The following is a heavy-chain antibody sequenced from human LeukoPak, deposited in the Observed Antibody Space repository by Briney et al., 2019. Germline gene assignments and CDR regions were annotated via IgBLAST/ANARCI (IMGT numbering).Heavy chain of an antibody. Sequence: GGSLRLSCAVSGFTFSSYWMSWFRQAPGKGLEWVANINQDGSQKFSVDSVKGRFTISRDNAKNSLSLQMNSLRVEDTAVYYCARDWFDSGYDRFDYWGQGTLVTVSS. D-gene: IGHD5-12*01. CDR3: ARDWFDSGYDRFDY. CDR1: GFTFSSYW. V-gene: IGHV3-7*03. CDR2: INQDGSQK. J-gene: IGHJ4*02.